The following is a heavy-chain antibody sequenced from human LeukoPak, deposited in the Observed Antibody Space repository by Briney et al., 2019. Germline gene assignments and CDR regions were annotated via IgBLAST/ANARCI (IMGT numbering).Heavy chain of an antibody. D-gene: IGHD3-10*01. Sequence: PGGSLRLSCAASGFTFSSYAMHWVRQAPGKGLEWVAVISYDGSNKYYADSVKGRFTISRDNSKNTLYLQMNSLRAEDTAVYYCARAIGSGSYLLDYWGQGTLVTVSS. V-gene: IGHV3-30-3*01. CDR2: ISYDGSNK. CDR3: ARAIGSGSYLLDY. J-gene: IGHJ4*02. CDR1: GFTFSSYA.